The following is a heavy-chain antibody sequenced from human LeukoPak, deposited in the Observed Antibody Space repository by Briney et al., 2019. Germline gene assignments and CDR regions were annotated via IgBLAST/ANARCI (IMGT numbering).Heavy chain of an antibody. CDR2: INHSGST. J-gene: IGHJ4*02. V-gene: IGHV4-34*01. CDR3: ARQGVVVITKEYYFDY. CDR1: GGSFSGYY. D-gene: IGHD3-22*01. Sequence: SETLSLTCAVYGGSFSGYYWSWIRQPPGKGLEWIGEINHSGSTNYNPSLKSRVTISVDTSKNQFSLKLSSVTAADTAVYYCARQGVVVITKEYYFDYWGQGTLVTVSS.